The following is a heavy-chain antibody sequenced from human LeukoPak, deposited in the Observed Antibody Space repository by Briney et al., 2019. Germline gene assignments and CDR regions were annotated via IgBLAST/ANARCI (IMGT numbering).Heavy chain of an antibody. CDR1: GGTFSSYA. CDR3: ARGPSITMVRGGQWYYYMDV. Sequence: ASVKVSCKASGGTFSSYAISWVRQAPGQGLEWMGGIIPIFGTANYAQKFQGRVTITAGESTSTAYMELSSLRSEDTAVYYCARGPSITMVRGGQWYYYMDVWGKGTTVTISS. V-gene: IGHV1-69*13. CDR2: IIPIFGTA. J-gene: IGHJ6*03. D-gene: IGHD3-10*01.